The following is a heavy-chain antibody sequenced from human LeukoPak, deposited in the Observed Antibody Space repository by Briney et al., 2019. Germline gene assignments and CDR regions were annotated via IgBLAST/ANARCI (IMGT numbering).Heavy chain of an antibody. J-gene: IGHJ6*03. V-gene: IGHV3-23*01. D-gene: IGHD1-26*01. CDR1: GFTFTSSA. Sequence: GGSLRLSCSASGFTFTSSAMSWVRQAPGKGLQWVSGLSGSGGRTYYADSVKARFTMSRDSSKTTLYLQMSSLRAEDTAVYYCARSLSGSLGRYFYYYMDVWGKGTTVTVSS. CDR2: LSGSGGRT. CDR3: ARSLSGSLGRYFYYYMDV.